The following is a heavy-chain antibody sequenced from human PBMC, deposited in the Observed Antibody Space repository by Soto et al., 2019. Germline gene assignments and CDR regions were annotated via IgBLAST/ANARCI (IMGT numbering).Heavy chain of an antibody. Sequence: SETLSLTCTGSGGSISSGYYYWSWIRQPPGKGLEWIGYIYYSGSTYYNPSLKSRVTISVDTSKNQFSLKLSSVTAADTAVYYCARAGAAKWFDPWGQGTLVPVSS. CDR1: GGSISSGYYY. D-gene: IGHD5-18*01. J-gene: IGHJ5*02. CDR3: ARAGAAKWFDP. CDR2: IYYSGST. V-gene: IGHV4-30-4*01.